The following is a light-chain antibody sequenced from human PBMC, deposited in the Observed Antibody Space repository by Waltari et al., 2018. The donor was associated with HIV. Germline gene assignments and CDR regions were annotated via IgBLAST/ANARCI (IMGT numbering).Light chain of an antibody. V-gene: IGLV2-11*01. Sequence: QSALTQPRSVSGSPGQSVTISCTGTNSDVGGYNWLTCYQQHPGKVPKLMVYDVSKRPSGVPDRFSASKSDNTAYLTISGLQADDEGDYYCCSYVGNFTWVFGGGTILTVL. CDR3: CSYVGNFTWV. CDR2: DVS. J-gene: IGLJ3*02. CDR1: NSDVGGYNW.